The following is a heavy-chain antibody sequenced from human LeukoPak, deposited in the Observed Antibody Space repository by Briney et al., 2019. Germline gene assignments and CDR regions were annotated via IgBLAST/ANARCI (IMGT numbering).Heavy chain of an antibody. D-gene: IGHD5-12*01. V-gene: IGHV3-7*01. CDR1: GFTFSDYW. CDR3: ARGDIVASRNFDY. CDR2: IKQDGSEK. J-gene: IGHJ4*02. Sequence: PGGSLRLSCAASGFTFSDYWIDWVRQAPGKGLEWVANIKQDGSEKNYLDSVKGRFTISRDNAKNSLYLQMNNLRAEDTAVYYCARGDIVASRNFDYWGQGTLVTVSS.